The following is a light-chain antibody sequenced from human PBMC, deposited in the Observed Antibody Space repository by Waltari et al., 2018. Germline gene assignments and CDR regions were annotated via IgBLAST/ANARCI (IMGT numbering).Light chain of an antibody. V-gene: IGKV1-39*01. J-gene: IGKJ4*01. Sequence: DIQMTQSPSSLSASVGDRVTITCRASQSINSYLIWYQQKPGKAPKLLIYAASNLQSGVPSRFSCSESGTDFTLTISSLQPEDFATYYCQQSYRTAALTFGGGTEVEIE. CDR1: QSINSY. CDR2: AAS. CDR3: QQSYRTAALT.